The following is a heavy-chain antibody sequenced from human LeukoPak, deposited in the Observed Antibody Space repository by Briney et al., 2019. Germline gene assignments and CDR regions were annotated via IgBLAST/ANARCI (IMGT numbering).Heavy chain of an antibody. J-gene: IGHJ4*02. V-gene: IGHV3-33*01. CDR3: ARVGSGWVFDY. D-gene: IGHD6-19*01. CDR1: GFTFSSYG. Sequence: GGSLRLSCAASGFTFSSYGMHWVRQAPGKGLEWLAVIWYDGSNIYYADSVKGRFAISRDNSKNTLYLLLNSLRAEDTAVYYCARVGSGWVFDYWGQGTLVTVSS. CDR2: IWYDGSNI.